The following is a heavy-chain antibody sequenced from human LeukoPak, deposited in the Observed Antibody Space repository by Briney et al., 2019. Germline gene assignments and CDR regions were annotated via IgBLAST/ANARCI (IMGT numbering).Heavy chain of an antibody. V-gene: IGHV3-15*01. CDR1: GFIHSDAW. CDR3: TTENFSALTSYKGWFA. CDR2: IKSKIDGGTT. J-gene: IGHJ5*02. D-gene: IGHD3-10*01. Sequence: GGSLSLSRAASGFIHSDAWMSWVRQAPGRGLAWVGRIKSKIDGGTTEYPAPVSGRLRVQRDGQKHTLYLHVNALNSDDTAMYYCTTENFSALTSYKGWFAWGQGTLVTVSS.